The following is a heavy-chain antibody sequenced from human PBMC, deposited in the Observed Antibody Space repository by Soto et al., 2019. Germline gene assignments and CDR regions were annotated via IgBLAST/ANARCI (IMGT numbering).Heavy chain of an antibody. CDR3: ARDTSLYCSGGSCYLYNDAFDI. V-gene: IGHV1-18*01. J-gene: IGHJ3*02. D-gene: IGHD2-15*01. CDR2: ISAYNGNT. CDR1: GYTFTSYG. Sequence: ASVKVSCKASGYTFTSYGISWVRQAPGQGLEWMGWISAYNGNTNYAQKLQGGVTMTTDTSTSTAYMELRSLRSDDTAVYYCARDTSLYCSGGSCYLYNDAFDIWGQGTMVTVSS.